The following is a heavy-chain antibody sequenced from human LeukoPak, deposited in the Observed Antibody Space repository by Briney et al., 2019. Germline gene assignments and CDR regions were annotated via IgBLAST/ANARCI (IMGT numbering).Heavy chain of an antibody. CDR3: ARCAYDFWSAYGMDV. V-gene: IGHV3-33*08. Sequence: TGGSLRLSCAASGFTFSSYGMHWVRQAPGKGLEWVAVIWYDGSNKYYADSVKGRFTISRDNSKNTLYLQMNSLRAEDTAVYYCARCAYDFWSAYGMDVWGQGTTVTVSS. D-gene: IGHD3-3*01. CDR2: IWYDGSNK. CDR1: GFTFSSYG. J-gene: IGHJ6*02.